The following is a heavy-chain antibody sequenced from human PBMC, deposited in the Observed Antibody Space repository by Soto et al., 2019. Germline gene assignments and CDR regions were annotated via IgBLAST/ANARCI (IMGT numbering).Heavy chain of an antibody. CDR3: ARRREGSGRTLDY. Sequence: EVHLVESGGGLVQRGGSLRLSCAASGFTFRAYWMSWVRQAPGKGLEWVANIDQDGSGKYYVDSVRGRFTFSRDNAHNSLYLQTNSRRDEDTAVYFCARRREGSGRTLDYWGQGTPVTVSS. D-gene: IGHD1-1*01. J-gene: IGHJ4*02. CDR1: GFTFRAYW. V-gene: IGHV3-7*05. CDR2: IDQDGSGK.